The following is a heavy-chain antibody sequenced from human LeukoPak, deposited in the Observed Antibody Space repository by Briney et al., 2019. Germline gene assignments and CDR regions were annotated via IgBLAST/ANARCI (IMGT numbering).Heavy chain of an antibody. CDR2: LSGNGVNT. CDR1: GFTVSSNY. D-gene: IGHD5-24*01. V-gene: IGHV3-53*01. J-gene: IGHJ6*02. CDR3: ARDSPHGKETYFGLDG. Sequence: PGGSLRFSCAASGFTVSSNYMSWVRQAPGKGLEWVSTLSGNGVNTYYADSVKGRFTISRDSSSNTLSLQMNSLRAEDMAADYCARDSPHGKETYFGLDGWGQGTTLTVSS.